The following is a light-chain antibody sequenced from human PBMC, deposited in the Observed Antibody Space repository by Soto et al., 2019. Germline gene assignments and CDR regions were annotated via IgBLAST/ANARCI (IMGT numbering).Light chain of an antibody. CDR3: QQYSNWPPIT. CDR2: DAS. J-gene: IGKJ5*01. Sequence: EIVLTQSPATLCLSPGERATLSCRASQSVSSYLAWYQQKPGQAPRLLIYDASNRATGIPARFSGSGSGTDFTLTISRLEPEDFAVYYCQQYSNWPPITFGQGTRLEIK. V-gene: IGKV3-11*01. CDR1: QSVSSY.